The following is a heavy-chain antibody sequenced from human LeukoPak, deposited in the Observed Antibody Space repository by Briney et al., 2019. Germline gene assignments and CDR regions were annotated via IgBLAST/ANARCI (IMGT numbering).Heavy chain of an antibody. V-gene: IGHV3-33*01. J-gene: IGHJ4*02. Sequence: GGSLRLSCAASGFTFSSYGMHWVRQAPGKGLEWVAVIWYDGSNKYYADSVKGRFTIYRDNSKNTLYLKMNSLRAEDTAVYYCARAPITSPFYFDYWGQGTLVTVSS. CDR3: ARAPITSPFYFDY. CDR2: IWYDGSNK. CDR1: GFTFSSYG. D-gene: IGHD2-2*01.